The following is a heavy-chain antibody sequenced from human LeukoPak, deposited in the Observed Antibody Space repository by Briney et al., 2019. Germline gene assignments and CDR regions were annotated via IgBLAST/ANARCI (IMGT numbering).Heavy chain of an antibody. D-gene: IGHD2-2*01. CDR1: GGSISSYY. CDR3: ARVDGDIVVVPAASGGDYYYMDV. CDR2: IYYSGST. Sequence: SETLSLTCTVSGGSISSYYWSWIRQPPGKGLEWIGYIYYSGSTYYNPSLKSRVTISVDRSKNQFSLKLSSVTAADTAVYYCARVDGDIVVVPAASGGDYYYMDVWGKGTTVTVSS. J-gene: IGHJ6*03. V-gene: IGHV4-59*12.